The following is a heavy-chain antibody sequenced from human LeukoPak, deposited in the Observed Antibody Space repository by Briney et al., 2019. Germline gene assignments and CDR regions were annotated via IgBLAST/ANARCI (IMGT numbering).Heavy chain of an antibody. CDR3: ATVASSSRVTDAFDI. D-gene: IGHD2-21*02. CDR2: ISAYNGNT. CDR1: GYTFTSYG. Sequence: GASVKVSCKASGYTFTSYGISWVRQAPGQGLEWMGWISAYNGNTNYAQKLQGRVTMTTDTSTSTAYMELRSLRSDDTAVYYCATVASSSRVTDAFDIWGQGTMVTVSS. J-gene: IGHJ3*02. V-gene: IGHV1-18*01.